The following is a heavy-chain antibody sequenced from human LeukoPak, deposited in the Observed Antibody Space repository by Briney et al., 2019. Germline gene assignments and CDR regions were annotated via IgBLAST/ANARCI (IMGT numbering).Heavy chain of an antibody. D-gene: IGHD2-2*01. CDR3: ARDDCSSSSCYLSY. J-gene: IGHJ4*02. CDR2: ISTYNGYT. V-gene: IGHV1-18*01. CDR1: GYTFTSYG. Sequence: ASVKVSCQASGYTFTSYGISWVRQAPRQGLEWMGWISTYNGYTNYAQKLQGRVTMTTDTSTSIAYMELRSLRSDDTAVYYCARDDCSSSSCYLSYWGQGTLVTVSS.